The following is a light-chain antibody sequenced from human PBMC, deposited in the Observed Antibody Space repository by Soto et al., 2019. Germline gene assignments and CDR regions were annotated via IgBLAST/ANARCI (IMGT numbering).Light chain of an antibody. V-gene: IGKV2-30*02. CDR2: QVS. CDR3: MQGTHRPPYT. Sequence: DVVMTQSPLSLPVTLGQPASISCRSSESLVHSDGNTYLNWIHQRPGQSPRRLLYQVSNRDPGVPDRFSGSGSGADFTLKISRVEAEDVGIYYYMQGTHRPPYTFGQGTKLEFK. CDR1: ESLVHSDGNTY. J-gene: IGKJ2*01.